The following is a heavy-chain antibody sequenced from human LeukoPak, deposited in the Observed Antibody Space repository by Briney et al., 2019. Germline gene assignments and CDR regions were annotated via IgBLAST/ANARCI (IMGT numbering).Heavy chain of an antibody. D-gene: IGHD3-3*01. CDR1: GYTFTSYG. CDR2: ISAYNGNT. CDR3: ASSPFIWSGAYMDV. J-gene: IGHJ6*03. V-gene: IGHV1-18*01. Sequence: GASVKVSCKASGYTFTSYGISWVRQAPGQGLEWMGWISAYNGNTNYAQKLQGRVTMTTDTSTSTAYMELRSLRSDDTAVYYCASSPFIWSGAYMDVWGKGTTVTVSS.